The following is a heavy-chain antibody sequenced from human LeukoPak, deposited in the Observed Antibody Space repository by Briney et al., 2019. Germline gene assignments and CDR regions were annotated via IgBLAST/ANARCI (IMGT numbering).Heavy chain of an antibody. Sequence: ASVKVSCKASGYTFTSYDINWVRQATGQGLEWMGWMNPNSGNTGYAQKFQGRVTMTRNTSISTAYMELSSLRSEDTAVYYCARAQRYGSGSYYQYFDYWGQGTLVTVSS. J-gene: IGHJ4*02. V-gene: IGHV1-8*01. D-gene: IGHD3-10*01. CDR2: MNPNSGNT. CDR1: GYTFTSYD. CDR3: ARAQRYGSGSYYQYFDY.